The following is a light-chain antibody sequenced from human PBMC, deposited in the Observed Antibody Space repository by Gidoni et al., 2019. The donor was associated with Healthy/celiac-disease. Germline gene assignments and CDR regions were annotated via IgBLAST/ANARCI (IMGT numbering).Light chain of an antibody. CDR3: QQHYSTPLT. J-gene: IGKJ4*01. CDR1: QSVLYSSNNKNY. Sequence: DIVMTQSPDSLTVSLGERATINCKSSQSVLYSSNNKNYLAWYQQKPGQPPKLLIYCASTREPGVPDRFSGSGSGTDFTLTISSLQAEDVAVYYCQQHYSTPLTFGGGTKVEIK. V-gene: IGKV4-1*01. CDR2: CAS.